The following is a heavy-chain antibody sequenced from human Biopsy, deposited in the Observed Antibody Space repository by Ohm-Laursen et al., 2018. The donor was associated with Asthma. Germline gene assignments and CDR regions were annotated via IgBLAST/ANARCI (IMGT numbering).Heavy chain of an antibody. Sequence: SLRLSCAASGFAVSRDHMFWVRQAPGKGLEWVSVIYSGGTSHTADSVRGRFTISRDNSKNTLFLQMGSLRPEDTAVYYCARGGLHYYEYYGMDVWGQGTTVTVSS. J-gene: IGHJ6*02. D-gene: IGHD2-21*02. CDR3: ARGGLHYYEYYGMDV. CDR2: IYSGGTS. V-gene: IGHV3-66*02. CDR1: GFAVSRDH.